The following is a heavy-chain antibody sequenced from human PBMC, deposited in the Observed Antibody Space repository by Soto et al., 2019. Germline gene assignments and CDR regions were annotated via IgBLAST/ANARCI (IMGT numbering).Heavy chain of an antibody. Sequence: EVQLVESGGGLVQPGGSLRLSCAASGFTFTKHAMTWVRQAPGKGLEWISTINAGNGGTYYTDSVKGRFTISRDNFKSTLYLQMDSLRSADTYIYYCARGYVMLGAIITAHSNHLGECTVVPVSS. V-gene: IGHV3-23*04. D-gene: IGHD3-16*01. J-gene: IGHJ1*01. CDR1: GFTFTKHA. CDR3: ARGYVMLGAIITAHSNH. CDR2: INAGNGGT.